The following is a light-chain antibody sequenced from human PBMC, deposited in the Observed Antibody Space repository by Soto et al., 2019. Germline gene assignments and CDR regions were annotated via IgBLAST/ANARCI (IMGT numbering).Light chain of an antibody. CDR2: DAS. Sequence: EIVLTQSPATLSLSPGERAPLSGRASQSVSSYLAWYQQKPGQPPRLLIYDASNRATGIPARFSGSGSGTDFTLTISSLEPEDFAVYYCQQRSNFLTVGGGTKVDIK. CDR3: QQRSNFLT. V-gene: IGKV3-11*01. J-gene: IGKJ4*01. CDR1: QSVSSY.